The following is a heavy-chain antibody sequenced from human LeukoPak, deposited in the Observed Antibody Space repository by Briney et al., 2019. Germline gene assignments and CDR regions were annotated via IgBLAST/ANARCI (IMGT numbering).Heavy chain of an antibody. CDR3: AKDGYDFWSGYYRYYYYYMDV. Sequence: PGGSLRLSCAASGFTFSSYGMHWVRQAPGKGLEWVAFIRYDGSNKYYADSVKGRFTISRDNSKNTLYLQMNSLRAEDTAVYYCAKDGYDFWSGYYRYYYYYMDVWGKGTTVTVSS. J-gene: IGHJ6*03. CDR1: GFTFSSYG. V-gene: IGHV3-30*02. CDR2: IRYDGSNK. D-gene: IGHD3-3*01.